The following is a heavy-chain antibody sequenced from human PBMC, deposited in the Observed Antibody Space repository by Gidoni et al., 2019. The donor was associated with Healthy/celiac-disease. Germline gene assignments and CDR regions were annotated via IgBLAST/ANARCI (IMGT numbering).Heavy chain of an antibody. Sequence: QLQLQASGPGLVKPSETLSLTCTVSGGSISSSSYYWGWNRQPPGKGLEWIGSIYYSGSTYYNPSLKSRVTISVDTSKNQFSLKLSSVTAADTAVYYCARYGDYVGYWGQGTLVTVSS. J-gene: IGHJ4*02. D-gene: IGHD4-17*01. CDR3: ARYGDYVGY. CDR2: IYYSGST. V-gene: IGHV4-39*01. CDR1: GGSISSSSYY.